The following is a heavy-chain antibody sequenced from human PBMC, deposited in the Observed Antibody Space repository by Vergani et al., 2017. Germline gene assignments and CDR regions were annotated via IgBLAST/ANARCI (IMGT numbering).Heavy chain of an antibody. V-gene: IGHV1-2*02. CDR1: GYTFTGYY. Sequence: QVQLVQSGAEVKNPGASVKVSCQASGYTFTGYYIHWVRQAPGQGLEWMGWINPNSGGTNYAQKFQGRVTMTRDTTISTAYMELSSLTSDDTAVYYCAAAVVVDAFDVWAQGTMVTVSP. CDR2: INPNSGGT. D-gene: IGHD2-15*01. J-gene: IGHJ3*01. CDR3: AAAVVVDAFDV.